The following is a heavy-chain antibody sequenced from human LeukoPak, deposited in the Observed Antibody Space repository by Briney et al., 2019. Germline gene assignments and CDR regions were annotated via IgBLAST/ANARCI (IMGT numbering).Heavy chain of an antibody. CDR3: AREGGRYYDILTGYLYRRRYFDY. V-gene: IGHV3-9*01. J-gene: IGHJ4*02. CDR1: GFIFNNYA. CDR2: ISWNSGSI. Sequence: GGSLRHSCAGSGFIFNNYAMHWVRQPPGKGLEWVSGISWNSGSIDYADSVKGRFTISRDNSKNTLYLQMNSLRAEDTAVYYCAREGGRYYDILTGYLYRRRYFDYWGQGTLVTVSS. D-gene: IGHD3-9*01.